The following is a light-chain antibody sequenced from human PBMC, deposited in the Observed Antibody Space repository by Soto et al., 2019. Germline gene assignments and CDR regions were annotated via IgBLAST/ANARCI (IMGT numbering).Light chain of an antibody. J-gene: IGLJ1*01. V-gene: IGLV1-40*01. CDR3: QSYDTSLSGSYV. Sequence: LTQPPSVSGAPGQRVIVSCTGSTSNIGAGYDVHWYQQLPGTSPKLLIFANSNRPSGVPDRFSASRSGSSASLTITGLQAEDEADYYCQSYDTSLSGSYVFGSGTKVTVL. CDR1: TSNIGAGYD. CDR2: ANS.